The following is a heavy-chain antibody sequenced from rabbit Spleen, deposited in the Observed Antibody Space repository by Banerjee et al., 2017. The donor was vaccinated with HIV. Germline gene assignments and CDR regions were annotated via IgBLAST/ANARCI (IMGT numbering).Heavy chain of an antibody. J-gene: IGHJ4*01. CDR1: GFDFSSYG. CDR2: IDPIFGST. V-gene: IGHV1S47*01. CDR3: VRDQAGDDGYGPYYFNF. Sequence: EESGGGLVQPGGSLKLSCKASGFDFSSYGVSWVRQAPGKGLEWIGYIDPIFGSTYYASWVNGRFTISRENTQNTVSLQMNSLTAADTATYFCVRDQAGDDGYGPYYFNFWGQGTLVTVS. D-gene: IGHD6-1*01.